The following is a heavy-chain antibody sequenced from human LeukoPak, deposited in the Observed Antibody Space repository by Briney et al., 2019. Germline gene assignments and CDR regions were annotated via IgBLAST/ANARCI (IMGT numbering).Heavy chain of an antibody. CDR3: ARYYYGSGRGANWFDP. D-gene: IGHD3-10*01. Sequence: GESLKISCKGSGYSFTSYWIGWVRQMPGKGLEWMGIIYPGDSDTRYSPSFQGQVTISADKSISTAYLQWSSLKASDAAMYYCARYYYGSGRGANWFDPWGQGTLVTVSS. CDR1: GYSFTSYW. CDR2: IYPGDSDT. V-gene: IGHV5-51*01. J-gene: IGHJ5*02.